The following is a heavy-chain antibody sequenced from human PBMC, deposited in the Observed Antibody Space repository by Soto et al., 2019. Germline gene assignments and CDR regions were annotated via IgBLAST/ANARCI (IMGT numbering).Heavy chain of an antibody. CDR3: ARDYRRALDY. CDR1: GFTLSRFA. J-gene: IGHJ4*02. D-gene: IGHD3-16*02. Sequence: QVQLVESGGGVVQPGRSLRLSCAASGFTLSRFALHWVRQAPGMRLEWVAAVSYDGSDKYYADSVKGRFTLSRDNSKNTLCLQMNSLRGDDTVVYYCARDYRRALDYWCQGTPVTVSS. CDR2: VSYDGSDK. V-gene: IGHV3-30-3*01.